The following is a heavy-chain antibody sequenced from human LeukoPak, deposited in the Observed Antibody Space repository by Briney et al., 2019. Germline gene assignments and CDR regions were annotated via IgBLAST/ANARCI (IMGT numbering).Heavy chain of an antibody. Sequence: GGSLRLSCAASGFTFSSYAMSWVRQAPGKGLEWVSAISGSGYSTYCADSVKGRFTISRDNSKNTLYLQMNSLRAEDTAVYYCAKDFPDTAMITLIFDYWGQGTLVTVSS. CDR2: ISGSGYST. D-gene: IGHD5-18*01. V-gene: IGHV3-23*01. CDR1: GFTFSSYA. J-gene: IGHJ4*02. CDR3: AKDFPDTAMITLIFDY.